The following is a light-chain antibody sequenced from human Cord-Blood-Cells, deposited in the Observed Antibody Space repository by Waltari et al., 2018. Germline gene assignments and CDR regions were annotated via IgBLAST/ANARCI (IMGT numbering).Light chain of an antibody. J-gene: IGKJ2*01. CDR3: QQYYSTPYT. CDR1: LSVLYSSNNQNY. Sequence: DIVISQDPDSLAVFLRERATIHCQPNLSVLYSSNNQNYLAWFQQKPAQPPKLLIYLASTRESGVPDRFSGGGSGTNFTLTISSLQAEDVAVYYCQQYYSTPYTFGQGTKLEIK. CDR2: LAS. V-gene: IGKV4-1*01.